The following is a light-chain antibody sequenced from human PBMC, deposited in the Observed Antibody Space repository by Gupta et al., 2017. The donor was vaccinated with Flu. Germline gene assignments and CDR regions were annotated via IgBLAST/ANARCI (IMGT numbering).Light chain of an antibody. CDR2: EVS. CDR3: SSYSSSLTWV. J-gene: IGLJ3*02. Sequence: SSTISWTGTRSDVGGDNSVVCYQSNTATLSILIIFEVSNRPSAVSNRFSASKSGTTASITISGLQAEDEAYYYSSSYSSSLTWVFGGGTKLTVL. CDR1: RSDVGGDNS. V-gene: IGLV2-14*01.